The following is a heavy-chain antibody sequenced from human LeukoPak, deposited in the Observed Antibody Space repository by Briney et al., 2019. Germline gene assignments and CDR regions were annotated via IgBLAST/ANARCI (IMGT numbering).Heavy chain of an antibody. D-gene: IGHD3-22*01. Sequence: GRSLRLSCAASGFTFSSYGIHWVRKAPGKGLEWVAAISYDGSDKYYADSVKGRFTISRDNSKNTLYLQMNSLRAEDTAVYYCAKDYYYETSAYPDYWGQGTLVTVSS. CDR3: AKDYYYETSAYPDY. J-gene: IGHJ4*02. CDR1: GFTFSSYG. CDR2: ISYDGSDK. V-gene: IGHV3-30*18.